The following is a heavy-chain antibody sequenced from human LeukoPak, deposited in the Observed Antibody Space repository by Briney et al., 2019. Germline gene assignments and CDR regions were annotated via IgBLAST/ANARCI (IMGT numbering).Heavy chain of an antibody. CDR2: IKSEIEGGTT. D-gene: IGHD3-10*01. J-gene: IGHJ3*02. CDR1: GFTLTNDF. V-gene: IGHV3-15*01. Sequence: GGSLRLSCAASGFTLTNDFMTWVRQAPGKGLERVGRIKSEIEGGTTDHAASVKGRFAISRDESTNTLFLQMNSLRNEDTAVYYCALAWFGESRDGLDIWGRGSMVVVSS. CDR3: ALAWFGESRDGLDI.